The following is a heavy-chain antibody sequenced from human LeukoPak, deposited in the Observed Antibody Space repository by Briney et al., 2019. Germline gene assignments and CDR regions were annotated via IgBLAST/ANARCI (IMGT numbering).Heavy chain of an antibody. Sequence: SEALSLTCTVSGGSISSSSYYWGWIRQPPGKGLEWIGSIYYSGSTYYNPSLKSRVTISVDTSKNQFSLKLSSVTAADTAVYYCARHQRGHIALDYWGQGTLVTVSS. J-gene: IGHJ4*02. V-gene: IGHV4-39*01. CDR1: GGSISSSSYY. D-gene: IGHD3-10*01. CDR2: IYYSGST. CDR3: ARHQRGHIALDY.